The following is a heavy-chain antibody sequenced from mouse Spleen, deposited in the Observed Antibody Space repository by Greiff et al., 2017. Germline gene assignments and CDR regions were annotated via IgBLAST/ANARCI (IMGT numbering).Heavy chain of an antibody. D-gene: IGHD2-10*02. CDR2: ISDGGSYT. V-gene: IGHV5-4*02. Sequence: EVQLKESGGGLVKPGGSLKLSCAASGFTFSDYYMYWVRQTPEKRLEWVATISDGGSYTYYPDSVKGRFTISRDNAKNNLYLQMSSLKSEDTAMYYCARERGYGPFAYWGQGTLVTVSA. CDR1: GFTFSDYY. CDR3: ARERGYGPFAY. J-gene: IGHJ3*01.